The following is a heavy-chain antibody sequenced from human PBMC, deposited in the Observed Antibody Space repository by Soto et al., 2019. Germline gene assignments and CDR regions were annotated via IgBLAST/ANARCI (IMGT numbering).Heavy chain of an antibody. D-gene: IGHD6-19*01. V-gene: IGHV3-53*01. CDR3: VQTTGWPGFDF. CDR2: IYGGGTT. J-gene: IGHJ4*02. CDR1: GFAVSSKY. Sequence: EVQLVESGGGWIQPGGSLRLSCAASGFAVSSKYMTWVRQAPGKGLEWVSVIYGGGTTYYADSVKGRFTISRDTSKNTLYLQMNSLRAEDTAVYYCVQTTGWPGFDFWGQGTLGTVSS.